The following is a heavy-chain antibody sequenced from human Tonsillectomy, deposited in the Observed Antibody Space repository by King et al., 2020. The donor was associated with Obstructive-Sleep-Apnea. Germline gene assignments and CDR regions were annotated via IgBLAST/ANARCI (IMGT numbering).Heavy chain of an antibody. CDR2: IKQDGGEK. CDR3: ASDRPRDDYGDLHEVY. CDR1: GFTFSNYW. Sequence: VQLVESGGGLVQPGGSLRLSCTVSGFTFSNYWMTWVRQAPGKGLEWVANIKQDGGEKYYVDSVKGRFTISRDNAKNSLYLQMNSLRAEDTAVYYCASDRPRDDYGDLHEVYWGQGTLVTVSS. V-gene: IGHV3-7*01. D-gene: IGHD4-17*01. J-gene: IGHJ4*02.